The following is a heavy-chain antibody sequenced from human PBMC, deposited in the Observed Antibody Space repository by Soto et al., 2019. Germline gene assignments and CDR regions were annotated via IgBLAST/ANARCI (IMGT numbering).Heavy chain of an antibody. CDR3: ARQGEYGHVDW. CDR2: IGTSGGPT. D-gene: IGHD3-10*01. J-gene: IGHJ4*02. V-gene: IGHV3-23*01. CDR1: GFTFSSYA. Sequence: PGGSLRLSCAASGFTFSSYAMSWVRQAPGKGLEWVSFIGTSGGPTYYADSVRGRFTISRDDANNSLFLQMSSLRGEDTAVYYCARQGEYGHVDWWGQGTQVTVSS.